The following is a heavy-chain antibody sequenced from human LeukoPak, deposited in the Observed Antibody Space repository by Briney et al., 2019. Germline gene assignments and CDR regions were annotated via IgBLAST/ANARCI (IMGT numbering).Heavy chain of an antibody. Sequence: SETLSLTCTVSGGSISSSSYYWGWIRQPPGKGLEWIGSFYYSGSTYYNPSLKSRVTISVDTSENQFSLKLSSVTAADTTVYYCARVGGYSGYDLDFWGQGTLVTVSS. V-gene: IGHV4-39*07. CDR2: FYYSGST. D-gene: IGHD5-12*01. CDR3: ARVGGYSGYDLDF. J-gene: IGHJ4*02. CDR1: GGSISSSSYY.